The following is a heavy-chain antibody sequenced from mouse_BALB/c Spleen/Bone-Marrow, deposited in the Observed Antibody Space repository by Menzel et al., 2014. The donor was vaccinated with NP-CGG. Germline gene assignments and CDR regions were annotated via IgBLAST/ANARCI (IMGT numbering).Heavy chain of an antibody. CDR2: INPYNGGT. D-gene: IGHD1-1*01. CDR3: ARGGYGFAY. CDR1: GFLFTGYS. V-gene: IGHV1-20*02. Sequence: VQLQQSGPELVKPGASMKISCRASGFLFTGYSMNWVKQSHGKNLEWIGLINPYNGGTSYNQKFKGKATLTVDKSSSSAYMELLSLASEDSAVYFCARGGYGFAYWGQGTLVTVSA. J-gene: IGHJ3*01.